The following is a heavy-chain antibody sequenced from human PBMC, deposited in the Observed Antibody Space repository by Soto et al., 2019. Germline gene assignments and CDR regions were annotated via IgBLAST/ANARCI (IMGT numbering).Heavy chain of an antibody. CDR3: ARGRGAAADYFDF. CDR2: ISSSTSHT. D-gene: IGHD6-13*01. CDR1: GFTFSDYY. V-gene: IGHV3-11*05. Sequence: QVQLVESGGGLVKPGGSLRLSCAVSGFTFSDYYMTWVSQAPGKGLEWVSYISSSTSHTNYADSVKGRFTIARDNAKNSLFLQMNSLRAEDTAVYYCARGRGAAADYFDFWGQGTLVTVSS. J-gene: IGHJ4*02.